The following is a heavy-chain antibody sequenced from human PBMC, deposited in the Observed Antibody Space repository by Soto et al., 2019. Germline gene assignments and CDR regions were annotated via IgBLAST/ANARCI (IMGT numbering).Heavy chain of an antibody. Sequence: GGSLRLSCVVSGFTFSSAWLHWVRQAPGKGLEWVGRIKSKANSYATAYAASVKGRFTISRDDSKNTAYLQMNSLKTEDTAVYYCTTYTTVTTIAFDYWGQGTLVTVSS. D-gene: IGHD4-17*01. CDR2: IKSKANSYAT. V-gene: IGHV3-73*01. J-gene: IGHJ4*02. CDR1: GFTFSSAW. CDR3: TTYTTVTTIAFDY.